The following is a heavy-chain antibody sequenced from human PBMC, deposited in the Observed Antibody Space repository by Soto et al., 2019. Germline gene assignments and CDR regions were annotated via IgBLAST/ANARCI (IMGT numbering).Heavy chain of an antibody. V-gene: IGHV3-21*01. CDR1: GFTFSSYS. CDR2: ISSSSNYM. CDR3: ASHPRDSSGYWYYFDY. J-gene: IGHJ4*02. D-gene: IGHD3-22*01. Sequence: PGGSLRLSCAASGFTFSSYSMNWVRQAPGKGLEWVSSISSSSNYMDYADSVKGRFTISRDNAKNSLYLQMNSLRAEDTAVYYCASHPRDSSGYWYYFDYWGQGTLVTVSS.